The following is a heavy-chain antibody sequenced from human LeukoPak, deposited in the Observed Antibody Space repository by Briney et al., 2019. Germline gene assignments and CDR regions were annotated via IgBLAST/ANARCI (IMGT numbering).Heavy chain of an antibody. D-gene: IGHD3-22*01. CDR3: ARTRLYYYDSSSPFDY. V-gene: IGHV3-48*04. J-gene: IGHJ4*02. CDR2: ISSSSSTI. CDR1: GFTFSSYS. Sequence: GGSLRLSCAASGFTFSSYSMNWVRQAPGKGLEWVSYISSSSSTIYYADSVKGRFTISRDNAKNSLYLQMNSLRAEDTAVYYCARTRLYYYDSSSPFDYWGQGTLVTVSS.